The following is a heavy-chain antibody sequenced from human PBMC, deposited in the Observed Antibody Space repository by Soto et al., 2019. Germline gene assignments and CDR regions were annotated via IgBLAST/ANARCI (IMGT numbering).Heavy chain of an antibody. Sequence: SLRLSCAASGFTFDDYTMHWVRQAPGKGLEWVSLISWDGGSTYYADSVKGRFTISRDNSKNSLYLQMNSLRTEDTALYYCAKSKWELLGYFDYWGQGTLVTVSS. CDR2: ISWDGGST. CDR3: AKSKWELLGYFDY. V-gene: IGHV3-43*01. CDR1: GFTFDDYT. J-gene: IGHJ4*02. D-gene: IGHD1-26*01.